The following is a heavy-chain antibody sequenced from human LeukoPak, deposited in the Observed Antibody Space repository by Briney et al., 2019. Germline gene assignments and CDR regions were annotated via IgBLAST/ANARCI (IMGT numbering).Heavy chain of an antibody. V-gene: IGHV1-18*01. D-gene: IGHD2-15*01. CDR1: GYTFTSYG. CDR2: ISAYNGNT. Sequence: ASVKVSCKASGYTFTSYGISWVRQAPGQGLEWMGWISAYNGNTNYAQKLQGRVTMTTDTSTSTAYMELRSLRSDDTAVYYCARKYCSGGSCYFSFDYWGQGTLVTVSS. J-gene: IGHJ4*02. CDR3: ARKYCSGGSCYFSFDY.